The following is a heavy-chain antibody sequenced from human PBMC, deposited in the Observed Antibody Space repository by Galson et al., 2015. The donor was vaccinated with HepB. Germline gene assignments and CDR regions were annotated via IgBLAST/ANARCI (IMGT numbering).Heavy chain of an antibody. CDR3: ARDSGSYKKNIAFDI. CDR2: INAGNGNT. D-gene: IGHD1-26*01. Sequence: SVKVSCKASGYTFTSYAMHWVRQAPGQRLEWMGWINAGNGNTKYSQKFQGRVTITRGTSASTAYMELSSLRSEDTAVYYCARDSGSYKKNIAFDIWGQGTMVTVSS. V-gene: IGHV1-3*01. CDR1: GYTFTSYA. J-gene: IGHJ3*02.